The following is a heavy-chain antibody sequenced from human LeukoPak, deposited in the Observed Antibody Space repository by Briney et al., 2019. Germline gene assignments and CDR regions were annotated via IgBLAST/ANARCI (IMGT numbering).Heavy chain of an antibody. CDR2: ISGSSSYI. V-gene: IGHV3-21*01. Sequence: GGSLRLSCAASGFTFSSYSMNWVRQAPGKGLEWVSSISGSSSYIYYADSVKGRFTISRDNAKNSLYLQMNSLRAEDTAVYYCAGDFAGDDYGDYIGWFDPWGQGTLVTVSS. J-gene: IGHJ5*02. D-gene: IGHD4-17*01. CDR3: AGDFAGDDYGDYIGWFDP. CDR1: GFTFSSYS.